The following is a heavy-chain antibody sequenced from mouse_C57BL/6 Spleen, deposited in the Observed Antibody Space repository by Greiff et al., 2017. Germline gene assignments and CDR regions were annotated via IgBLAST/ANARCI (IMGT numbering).Heavy chain of an antibody. D-gene: IGHD1-1*01. CDR3: ARPNYYGSSFGYWYFDV. CDR2: IWLDDDM. V-gene: IGHV8-8*01. CDR1: GFSLSTFGMG. J-gene: IGHJ1*03. Sequence: QVTLKVSGPGILQPSQTLSLTCSFSGFSLSTFGMGVGWIRQPSGKGLEWLAHIWLDDDMYYNPALKRRLTISKDTAKNQVFLKVANVDTADTATYYCARPNYYGSSFGYWYFDVWGTGTTVAGS.